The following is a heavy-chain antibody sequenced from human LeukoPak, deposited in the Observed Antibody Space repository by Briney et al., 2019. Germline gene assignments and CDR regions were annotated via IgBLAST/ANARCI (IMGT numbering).Heavy chain of an antibody. D-gene: IGHD1-1*01. Sequence: SVKVSCKASGGTFSSYAISWVRQAPGQGLEWMGRIIPIFGTANYAQKFQGRVTITTDESTSTAYMELSSLRSEDTAVYYCARDLDGLGYFDYWGQGTLVTVSS. CDR1: GGTFSSYA. CDR3: ARDLDGLGYFDY. J-gene: IGHJ4*02. V-gene: IGHV1-69*05. CDR2: IIPIFGTA.